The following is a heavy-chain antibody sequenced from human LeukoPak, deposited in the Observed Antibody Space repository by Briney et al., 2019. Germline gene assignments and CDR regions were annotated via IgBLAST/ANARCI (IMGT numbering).Heavy chain of an antibody. J-gene: IGHJ3*02. V-gene: IGHV4-38-2*02. CDR1: GYSISSGYY. CDR3: ARVPYYYDSSGFGGAFDI. CDR2: IYHSGGT. D-gene: IGHD3-22*01. Sequence: SETLSLTFTVSGYSISSGYYWGWIRQPPGKGLEWIGSIYHSGGTYYNPSLKSRVTISVDTSKNQFSLKLSSVTAADTAVYYCARVPYYYDSSGFGGAFDIWGQGTMVTVSS.